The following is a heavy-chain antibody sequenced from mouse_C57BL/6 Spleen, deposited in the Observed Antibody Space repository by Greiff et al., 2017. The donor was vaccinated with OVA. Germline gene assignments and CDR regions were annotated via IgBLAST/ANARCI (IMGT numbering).Heavy chain of an antibody. CDR3: ARRGSYYGPYFDY. D-gene: IGHD1-1*01. CDR1: GYTFTSYW. CDR2: IDPSDSYT. V-gene: IGHV1-69*01. J-gene: IGHJ2*01. Sequence: QVQLQQPGAELVMPGASVKLSCKASGYTFTSYWMPWVKQRPGQGLEWIGEIDPSDSYTNYNQKFKGMSTLTVDKSSSTAYMQLSSLSSEDSAVYYCARRGSYYGPYFDYWGQGTTLTVSS.